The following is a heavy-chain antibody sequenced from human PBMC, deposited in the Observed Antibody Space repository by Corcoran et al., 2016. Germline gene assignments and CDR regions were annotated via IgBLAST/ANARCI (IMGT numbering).Heavy chain of an antibody. V-gene: IGHV3-21*01. J-gene: IGHJ3*02. D-gene: IGHD6-13*01. Sequence: EVQLVESGGGLVKPGGSLRLSCAASGFTFSSYSMNWVRQAPGKGLEWVSSISSISSYIYYADSVKGRFTISRDNAKNSLYLQMNSLRAEDTAVYYWARDAGTYSSSWYLRHDAFDIWGQGTMVTVSS. CDR2: ISSISSYI. CDR1: GFTFSSYS. CDR3: ARDAGTYSSSWYLRHDAFDI.